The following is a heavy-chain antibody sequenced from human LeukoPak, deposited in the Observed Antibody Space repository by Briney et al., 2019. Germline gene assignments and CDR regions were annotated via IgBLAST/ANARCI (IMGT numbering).Heavy chain of an antibody. Sequence: SETLSLTCTVSGGSISSSSYYWGWLRQPPGKGLEWIGSIYYSGSTYYNPSLKSRFTISVDTSKNQFSLKLSSVTAADTAVYYCARLSSVRYFDWLLFNYFDYWGQGTLVTVSS. D-gene: IGHD3-9*01. J-gene: IGHJ4*02. V-gene: IGHV4-39*01. CDR3: ARLSSVRYFDWLLFNYFDY. CDR2: IYYSGST. CDR1: GGSISSSSYY.